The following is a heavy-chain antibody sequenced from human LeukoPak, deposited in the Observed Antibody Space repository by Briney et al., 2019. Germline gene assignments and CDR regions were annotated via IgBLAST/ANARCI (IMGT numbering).Heavy chain of an antibody. V-gene: IGHV3-23*01. CDR2: ISGSSDST. CDR3: ARESSVLLWFGESSRGMDV. Sequence: GGSLRLSCAASEFIFSRYAMSWVRQAPGKGPEWVSVISGSSDSTYYADSVKGRFTISRDNAKNSLYLQMNSLRAEDTAVYYCARESSVLLWFGESSRGMDVWGQGTTVTVSS. J-gene: IGHJ6*02. CDR1: EFIFSRYA. D-gene: IGHD3-10*01.